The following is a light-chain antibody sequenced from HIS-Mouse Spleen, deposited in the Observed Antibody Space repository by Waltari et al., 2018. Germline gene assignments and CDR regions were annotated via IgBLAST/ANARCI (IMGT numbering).Light chain of an antibody. J-gene: IGLJ2*01. CDR2: EDS. Sequence: SYELTQPPSVSVSPGQTARITCPGAALPKKYAYWYQQKSGKAPVLVIYEDSKRPSGIPGRFSGSSSGTMATLTISGAQVEDEADYYCYSTDSSGNHRVFGGGTKLTVL. V-gene: IGLV3-10*01. CDR1: ALPKKY. CDR3: YSTDSSGNHRV.